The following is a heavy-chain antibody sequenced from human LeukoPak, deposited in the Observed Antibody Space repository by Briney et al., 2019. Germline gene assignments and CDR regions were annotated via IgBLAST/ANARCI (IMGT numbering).Heavy chain of an antibody. D-gene: IGHD6-19*01. CDR2: IYYSGST. Sequence: SETLSLTCTVSGASISSSTYYWGWIRQPPGTGLEWIGSIYYSGSTYYNPSLKSRVTISVDTSKNQFSLKLSSVTAADTAVYYCAGDGAVAAGGDYWGQGTLVTVSS. CDR3: AGDGAVAAGGDY. J-gene: IGHJ4*02. V-gene: IGHV4-39*07. CDR1: GASISSSTYY.